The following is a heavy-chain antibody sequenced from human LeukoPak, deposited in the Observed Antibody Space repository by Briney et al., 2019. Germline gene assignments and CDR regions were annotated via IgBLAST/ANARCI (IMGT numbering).Heavy chain of an antibody. D-gene: IGHD1-1*01. CDR2: IYPGDSDT. Sequence: GESLKISCKGSGYSFINHWIGWVRQMPGTGLEWMGSIYPGDSDTRYSPSFQGQVTISADKSISTAYLQWSSLKASDTAMYYCARGQTATSRTIDYWGQGNLVTVSS. V-gene: IGHV5-51*01. CDR3: ARGQTATSRTIDY. J-gene: IGHJ4*02. CDR1: GYSFINHW.